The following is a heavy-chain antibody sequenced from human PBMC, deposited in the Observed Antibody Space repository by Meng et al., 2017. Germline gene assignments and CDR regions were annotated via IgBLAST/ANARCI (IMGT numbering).Heavy chain of an antibody. D-gene: IGHD3-22*01. CDR2: IFHSGST. CDR1: GYSISSGYY. CDR3: ARSDYYDSSGYYYWVDY. Sequence: SETLSLTCSVSGYSISSGYYWGWIRQPPGKGLEWIGNIFHSGSTYYNPSLKSRVTISVDTSKNQFSLKLSSVTAADTAVYYCARSDYYDSSGYYYWVDYWGQGTLVTISS. V-gene: IGHV4-38-2*02. J-gene: IGHJ4*02.